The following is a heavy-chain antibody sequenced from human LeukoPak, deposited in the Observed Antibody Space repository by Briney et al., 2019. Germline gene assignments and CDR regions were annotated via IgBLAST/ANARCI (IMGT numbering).Heavy chain of an antibody. CDR2: IYYSGYT. J-gene: IGHJ3*02. CDR1: GGSVSSNIHY. CDR3: ARALVVVAATGAFDI. V-gene: IGHV4-39*07. D-gene: IGHD2-15*01. Sequence: SETLSLTCTVSGGSVSSNIHYWVWIRQPPGKGLQWIGSIYYSGYTYYNPSLKSRVTISVDTSKNQFSLKLSSVTAADTAVYYCARALVVVAATGAFDIWGQGTMVTVSS.